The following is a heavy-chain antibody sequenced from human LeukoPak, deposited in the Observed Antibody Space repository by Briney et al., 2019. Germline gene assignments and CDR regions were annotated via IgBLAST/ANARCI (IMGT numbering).Heavy chain of an antibody. D-gene: IGHD1-1*01. CDR2: IIPIFGTA. CDR1: GGTFSSYA. Sequence: ASVKVSCKASGGTFSSYAISCVRQAPGQGLEWMGGIIPIFGTANYAQKFQGRVTITADESTSTAYMELSSLRSEDTAVYYCASGTIRAYAFDIWGQGTMVTVSS. V-gene: IGHV1-69*01. J-gene: IGHJ3*02. CDR3: ASGTIRAYAFDI.